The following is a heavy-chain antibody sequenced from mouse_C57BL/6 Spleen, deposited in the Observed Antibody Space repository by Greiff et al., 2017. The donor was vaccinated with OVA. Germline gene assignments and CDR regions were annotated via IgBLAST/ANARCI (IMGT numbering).Heavy chain of an antibody. J-gene: IGHJ2*01. V-gene: IGHV1-15*01. D-gene: IGHD1-1*01. CDR1: GYTFTDYE. CDR2: IDPETGGT. CDR3: TRSLSNYGSSHFDY. Sequence: QVQLQQSGAELVRPGASVTLSCKASGYTFTDYEMHWVKQTPVHGLEWIGAIDPETGGTAYNQKFKGKAILTADKSSSTAYMELRSLTSEDSAVYYCTRSLSNYGSSHFDYWGQGTTLTVSS.